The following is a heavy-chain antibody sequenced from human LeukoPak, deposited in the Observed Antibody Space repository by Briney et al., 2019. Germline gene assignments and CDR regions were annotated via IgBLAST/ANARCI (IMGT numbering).Heavy chain of an antibody. D-gene: IGHD3-22*01. CDR2: IIPIFGTA. CDR3: ARDDGDGYYFSHNSY. V-gene: IGHV1-69*13. J-gene: IGHJ4*02. CDR1: GYTFTSNY. Sequence: ASVKVSCKASGYTFTSNYIHWVRQAPGQGLEWMGGIIPIFGTANYAQKFQGRVTITADESTSTAYMELSSLRSEDTAVYYCARDDGDGYYFSHNSYWGQGTLVTVSS.